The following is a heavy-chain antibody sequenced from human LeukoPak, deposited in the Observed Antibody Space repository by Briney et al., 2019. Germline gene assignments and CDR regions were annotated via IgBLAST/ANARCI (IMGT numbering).Heavy chain of an antibody. J-gene: IGHJ4*02. Sequence: PSETLSLTCTVSGDSLYYWGWIRQPPGKGLEWIGSVYSTGHTKYNLSLKSRVTMSIDTSKNQLSLKLTSVTAADTAMYYCARHHTSSKPIDYWGQGTLVTVSS. CDR1: GDSLYY. D-gene: IGHD3-16*01. V-gene: IGHV4-39*01. CDR3: ARHHTSSKPIDY. CDR2: VYSTGHT.